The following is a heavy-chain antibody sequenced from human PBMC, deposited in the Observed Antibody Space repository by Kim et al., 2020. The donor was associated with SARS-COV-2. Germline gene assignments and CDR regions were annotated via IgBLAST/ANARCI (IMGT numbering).Heavy chain of an antibody. CDR1: GGSFSGYY. CDR3: ARGPVSYYYGSGSYFYY. D-gene: IGHD3-10*01. J-gene: IGHJ4*02. CDR2: INHSGST. V-gene: IGHV4-34*01. Sequence: SETLSLTCAVYGGSFSGYYWSWIRQPPGKGLEWIGEINHSGSTNYNPSLKSRVTISVDTSKNQFSLKLSSVTAADTAVYYCARGPVSYYYGSGSYFYYWGQGTLVTVSS.